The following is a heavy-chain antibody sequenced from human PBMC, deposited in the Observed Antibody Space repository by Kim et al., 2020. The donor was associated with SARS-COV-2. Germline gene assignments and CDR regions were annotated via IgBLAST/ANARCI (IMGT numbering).Heavy chain of an antibody. CDR2: ISAYNGNT. J-gene: IGHJ4*02. Sequence: ASVKVSCKASGYTFTSYGISWVRQAPGQGLEWMGWISAYNGNTNYAQKLQGRVTMTTDTSTSTAYMELRSLRSDDTAVYYCSRDYYGSGSYSPLGYWGQGTLVTVSS. V-gene: IGHV1-18*01. CDR1: GYTFTSYG. CDR3: SRDYYGSGSYSPLGY. D-gene: IGHD3-10*01.